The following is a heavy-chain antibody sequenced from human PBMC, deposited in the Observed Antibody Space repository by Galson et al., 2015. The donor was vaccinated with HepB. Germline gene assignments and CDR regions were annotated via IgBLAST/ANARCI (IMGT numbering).Heavy chain of an antibody. CDR2: INSQSGGT. CDR1: GYTFIGYY. J-gene: IGHJ4*02. CDR3: ARGSGPIWTGHSEFEF. Sequence: SVKVSCKASGYTFIGYYLHWVRQAPGQGLEWMGRINSQSGGTNYAQKFQGRVTMTRATSVSTVYMELTRLRPDDTATYYCARGSGPIWTGHSEFEFWGQGTLIAVSS. D-gene: IGHD3/OR15-3a*01. V-gene: IGHV1-2*06.